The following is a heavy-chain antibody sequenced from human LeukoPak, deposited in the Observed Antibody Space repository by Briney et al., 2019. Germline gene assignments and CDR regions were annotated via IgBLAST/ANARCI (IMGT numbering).Heavy chain of an antibody. Sequence: GCLRLSCAPSTFSFSMFATRWVRPAPGKGLEWVAFIRNDVNNKNYADSVQSRFSIDTDTSKDTLYLQMISLRAEDTAVSYCGKGVDDGANTRHREYNWFDPWGQGTLVTVSS. CDR1: TFSFSMFA. CDR3: GKGVDDGANTRHREYNWFDP. D-gene: IGHD4-23*01. J-gene: IGHJ5*02. V-gene: IGHV3-30*02. CDR2: IRNDVNNK.